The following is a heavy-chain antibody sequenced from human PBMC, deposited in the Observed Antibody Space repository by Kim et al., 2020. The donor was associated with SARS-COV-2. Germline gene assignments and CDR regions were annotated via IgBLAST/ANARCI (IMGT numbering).Heavy chain of an antibody. V-gene: IGHV3-23*01. CDR1: GFTFSSYA. Sequence: GGSLRLSCAASGFTFSSYAMSWVRQAAGKGLEWVSAISESGDDTYIADSVKGRFTISRDNSKNTLYLQVSSLRAEDTAVYFCAKPGLRYFDWLSPFDYWG. D-gene: IGHD3-9*01. CDR2: ISESGDDT. J-gene: IGHJ4*01. CDR3: AKPGLRYFDWLSPFDY.